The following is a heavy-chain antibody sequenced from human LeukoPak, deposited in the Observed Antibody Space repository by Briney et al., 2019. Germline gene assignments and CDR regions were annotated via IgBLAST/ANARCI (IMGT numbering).Heavy chain of an antibody. D-gene: IGHD3-10*01. CDR2: IIPIFGTA. J-gene: IGHJ6*03. CDR3: ARARGSEKANYYYYYMDV. Sequence: ASVKVSCKASGYTFTSYYMHWVRQAPGQGLEWMGGIIPIFGTANYAQKFQGRVTITADKSTSTAYMELSSLRSEDTAVYYCARARGSEKANYYYYYMDVWGKGTTVTVSS. V-gene: IGHV1-69*06. CDR1: GYTFTSYY.